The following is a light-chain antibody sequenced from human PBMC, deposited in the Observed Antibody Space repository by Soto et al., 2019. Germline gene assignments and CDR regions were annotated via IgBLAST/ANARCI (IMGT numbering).Light chain of an antibody. CDR2: EVT. V-gene: IGLV2-23*02. Sequence: QSVLTQPASVSGSPGQSITIPCTGTSGDVGGYNLVSWYQQHPGKAPKLMIYEVTDRPSGVSNRFSGSKSGNTASLTISGLQHDDEDDYYCCSYAGNSEVFGTGTKLTVL. CDR1: SGDVGGYNL. J-gene: IGLJ1*01. CDR3: CSYAGNSEV.